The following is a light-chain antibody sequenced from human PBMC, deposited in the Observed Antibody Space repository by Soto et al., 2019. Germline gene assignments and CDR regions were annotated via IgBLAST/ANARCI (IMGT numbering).Light chain of an antibody. Sequence: DIQMTQSPSTLSASVGDRVTITCRASHSISSWLAWYQQKPGKAPKLLIYKPSTLQSGVPSRFSGSGSGTEFTLAISSLQSDDSATYYCQQYNDNWTFVQETKVVIK. CDR3: QQYNDNWT. V-gene: IGKV1-5*03. J-gene: IGKJ1*01. CDR1: HSISSW. CDR2: KPS.